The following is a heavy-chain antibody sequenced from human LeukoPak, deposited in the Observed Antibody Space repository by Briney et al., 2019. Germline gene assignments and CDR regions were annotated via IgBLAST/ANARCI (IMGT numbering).Heavy chain of an antibody. Sequence: AASVKVSCKASGGTFSSYAISWVRQAPGQGLEWMGGIIPIFGTANYAQKFQGRVTMTADESTSTAYMELSSLRSEDTAVYYCARSVPATYYYYGMDVWGQGTTVTVSS. CDR3: ARSVPATYYYYGMDV. CDR2: IIPIFGTA. J-gene: IGHJ6*02. V-gene: IGHV1-69*13. D-gene: IGHD2-2*01. CDR1: GGTFSSYA.